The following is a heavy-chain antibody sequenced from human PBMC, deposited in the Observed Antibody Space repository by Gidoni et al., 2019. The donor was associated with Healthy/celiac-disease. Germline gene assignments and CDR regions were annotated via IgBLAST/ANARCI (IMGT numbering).Heavy chain of an antibody. D-gene: IGHD3-22*01. CDR2: ISYDGSNK. CDR3: ARDLYDSSGYYQGRVNYYFDN. Sequence: SDTGHWVRQAPGKGLEWVAVISYDGSNKYDADSVNDRFTISRDNSKNTLYLQMNSLRAQDTAWYYCARDLYDSSGYYQGRVNYYFDNWGQGTLVTVSS. V-gene: IGHV3-30-3*01. J-gene: IGHJ4*02. CDR1: SDT.